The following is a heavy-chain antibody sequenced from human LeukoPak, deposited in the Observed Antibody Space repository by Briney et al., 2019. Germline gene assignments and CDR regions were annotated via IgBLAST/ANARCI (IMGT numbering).Heavy chain of an antibody. CDR1: GGSISSYY. Sequence: PSETLSLTCTVSGGSISSYYWSWIRQPPGKGLKWIGEINRSGSTNYNPSLKSRVTISVDTSKNHFSLKLSSVTAADTAVYYCARGPYGAWFDPWGQGTLVTVSS. CDR3: ARGPYGAWFDP. D-gene: IGHD4-17*01. CDR2: INRSGST. V-gene: IGHV4-34*01. J-gene: IGHJ5*02.